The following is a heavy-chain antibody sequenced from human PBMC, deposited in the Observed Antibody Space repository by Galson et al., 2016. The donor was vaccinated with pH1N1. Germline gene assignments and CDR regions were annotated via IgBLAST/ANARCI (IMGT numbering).Heavy chain of an antibody. CDR2: VSEDGTKK. CDR1: GFSFSVYA. D-gene: IGHD3-3*01. V-gene: IGHV3-30*04. CDR3: ARSFEQEWLPLGF. Sequence: SLRLSCAGSGFSFSVYAVHWVRQAPGKGLEWVAIVSEDGTKKYYADSVKGRFTISRDNSKNTLCLQMNSLRVEDTGIYYCARSFEQEWLPLGFWGQGTLVTVSS. J-gene: IGHJ4*02.